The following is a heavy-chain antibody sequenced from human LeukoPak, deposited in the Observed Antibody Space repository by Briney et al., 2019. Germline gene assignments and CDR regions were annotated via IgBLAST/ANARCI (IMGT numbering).Heavy chain of an antibody. CDR2: ISSDGTAN. Sequence: GGSLRLSCAASGFIFSDYYVSWIRQAPGKGLEFVSYISSDGTANYYADSVKGRFTISGDNAQNSVYLEMTNLRAEDTAVYYCVREFWYRFDNWGQGTVVTVSS. J-gene: IGHJ4*02. V-gene: IGHV3-11*04. CDR1: GFIFSDYY. CDR3: VREFWYRFDN. D-gene: IGHD6-13*01.